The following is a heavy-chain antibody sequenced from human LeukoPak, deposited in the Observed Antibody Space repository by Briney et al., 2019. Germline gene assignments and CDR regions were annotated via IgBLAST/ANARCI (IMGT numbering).Heavy chain of an antibody. CDR3: AAISYSGTWPVGY. Sequence: GGSLRLSCAASGFTFSSYAMSWVRQAPGEGLEWVSGISAGGDTTYTADSVRGRFTISRDNSNNTLYLQMNILTAEDTAVYYCAAISYSGTWPVGYWGQGILVTV. CDR2: ISAGGDTT. J-gene: IGHJ4*02. CDR1: GFTFSSYA. V-gene: IGHV3-23*01. D-gene: IGHD6-25*01.